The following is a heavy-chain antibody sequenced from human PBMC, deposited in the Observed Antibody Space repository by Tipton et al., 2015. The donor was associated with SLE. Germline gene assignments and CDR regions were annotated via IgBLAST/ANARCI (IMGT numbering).Heavy chain of an antibody. CDR3: ARKISGPAWGDYFDY. Sequence: LRLSCTVSGGSISSGSYYWSWIRQPAGKGLEWIGRIYTSGDINYNPSLKSRVTIPVEKSKNKFSLKLSSVTAADTAVYYWARKISGPAWGDYFDYWGLGTRVIVSS. J-gene: IGHJ4*02. V-gene: IGHV4-61*02. CDR2: IYTSGDI. CDR1: GGSISSGSYY. D-gene: IGHD3-16*01.